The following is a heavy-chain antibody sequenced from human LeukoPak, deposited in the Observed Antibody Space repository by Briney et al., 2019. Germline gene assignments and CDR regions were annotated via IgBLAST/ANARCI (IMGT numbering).Heavy chain of an antibody. D-gene: IGHD6-13*01. V-gene: IGHV4-34*01. CDR1: GGSFSGYY. CDR2: INHSGST. J-gene: IGHJ5*02. Sequence: PSETLSLTCAVYGGSFSGYYWSWIRQPPGKGLEWIGEINHSGSTNYNPSLKSRVTISVDTSKNQFSLKLSSVTAADAAVYYCARVTPLEQQLTYNWFDPWGQGTLVTVSS. CDR3: ARVTPLEQQLTYNWFDP.